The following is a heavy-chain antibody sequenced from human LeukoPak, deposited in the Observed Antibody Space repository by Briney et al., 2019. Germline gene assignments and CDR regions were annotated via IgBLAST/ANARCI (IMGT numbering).Heavy chain of an antibody. Sequence: SETLSLTCAVYGGSFSGYYWSWIRQPPGKGLEWIGEINHSGSTNYNPSLKSRVTISVDTSKNQFSLKLSSVTAADTAVYYCARLQPSGTTDYWGQGTLVTVSS. CDR3: ARLQPSGTTDY. J-gene: IGHJ4*02. V-gene: IGHV4-34*01. CDR1: GGSFSGYY. CDR2: INHSGST. D-gene: IGHD1-1*01.